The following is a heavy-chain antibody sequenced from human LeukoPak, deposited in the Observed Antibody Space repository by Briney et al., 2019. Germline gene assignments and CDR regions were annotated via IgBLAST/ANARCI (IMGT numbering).Heavy chain of an antibody. CDR1: GFTFSSYW. CDR3: ARDGDSGGYYYGPYDN. J-gene: IGHJ4*02. Sequence: GGSLRLSCAASGFTFSSYWMSWVRQAPGKGLKWVANIKQDGSEKYYVDSVKGRFTISRDNAKNSLYLQVNSLRAEDTAVYYCARDGDSGGYYYGPYDNWGQGTLVTVSS. V-gene: IGHV3-7*01. D-gene: IGHD3-22*01. CDR2: IKQDGSEK.